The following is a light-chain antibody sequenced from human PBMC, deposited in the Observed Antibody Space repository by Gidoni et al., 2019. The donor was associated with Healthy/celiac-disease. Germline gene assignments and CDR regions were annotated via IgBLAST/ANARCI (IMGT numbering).Light chain of an antibody. V-gene: IGKV3-11*01. CDR1: QSVSSY. J-gene: IGKJ3*01. Sequence: EIVLTQSPATLSLSPGERATLSCRASQSVSSYLAWYQQKPGQAPRLLIYDASNRATGIPARFSGSGSGTDFTLTISSLVPEDFAVYYCQQRSNWRVTFGPGTKVDTK. CDR3: QQRSNWRVT. CDR2: DAS.